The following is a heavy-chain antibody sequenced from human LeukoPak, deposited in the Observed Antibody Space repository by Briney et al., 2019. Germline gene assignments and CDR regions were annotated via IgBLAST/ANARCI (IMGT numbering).Heavy chain of an antibody. J-gene: IGHJ5*02. CDR1: GFTFSSYG. V-gene: IGHV4-34*01. CDR2: INHSGST. Sequence: GSLRLSCAASGFTFSSYGMSWVRQAPGKGLEWIGEINHSGSTNYNPSLKSRVTISVDTSKNQFSLKLSSVTAADTAVYYCARGGSVVVVAATTNWFDPWGQGTLVTVSS. D-gene: IGHD2-15*01. CDR3: ARGGSVVVVAATTNWFDP.